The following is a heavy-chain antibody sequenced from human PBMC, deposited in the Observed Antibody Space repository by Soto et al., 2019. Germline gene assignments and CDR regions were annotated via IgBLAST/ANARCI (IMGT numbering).Heavy chain of an antibody. Sequence: SETLSLTCTVSGGSLSSGPYYWSWIRQHPGKGLEWIGYIYYSGTTSYNPSLKGRVTMSLATSKNQFSLTLSSVTAADTAVYYCARAGGDYNFWPFDPWGQGTLVTVSS. CDR3: ARAGGDYNFWPFDP. D-gene: IGHD3-3*01. CDR2: IYYSGTT. CDR1: GGSLSSGPYY. J-gene: IGHJ5*02. V-gene: IGHV4-31*02.